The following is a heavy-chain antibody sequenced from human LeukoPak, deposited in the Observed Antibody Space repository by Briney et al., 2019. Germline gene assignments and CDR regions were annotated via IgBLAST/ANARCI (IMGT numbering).Heavy chain of an antibody. V-gene: IGHV3-21*01. CDR3: ARLITAPFYFDC. CDR2: ISSSSSYI. Sequence: GGSLRLSCAASGFTFSNYNMNWVRQAPGKGLEWVSSISSSSSYIYYTDSMKGRFTISRDNAKNSLYLQMNSLRAEDTAVYYCARLITAPFYFDCWGQGTLVTVSS. CDR1: GFTFSNYN. J-gene: IGHJ4*02. D-gene: IGHD6-13*01.